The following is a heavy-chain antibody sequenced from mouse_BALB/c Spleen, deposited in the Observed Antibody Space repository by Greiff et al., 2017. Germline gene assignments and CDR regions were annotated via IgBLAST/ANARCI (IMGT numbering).Heavy chain of an antibody. CDR2: INPSTGYT. D-gene: IGHD1-1*01. CDR1: GYTFTSYW. J-gene: IGHJ3*01. Sequence: QVQLQQSGAELAKPGASVKMSCKASGYTFTSYWMHWVKQRPGQGLEWIGYINPSTGYTEYNQKFKDKATLTADKSSSTAYMQLSSLTSEDSAVYYCARGTTVDLAYWGQGTLVTVSA. CDR3: ARGTTVDLAY. V-gene: IGHV1-7*01.